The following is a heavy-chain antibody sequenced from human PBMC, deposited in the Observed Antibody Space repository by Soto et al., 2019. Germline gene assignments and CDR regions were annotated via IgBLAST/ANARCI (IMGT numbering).Heavy chain of an antibody. J-gene: IGHJ4*02. CDR1: GFTFSDYY. CDR2: ISSSGSTI. V-gene: IGHV3-11*01. CDR3: ASSASSSWYAVLDY. Sequence: GGSLRLSCAASGFTFSDYYMSWIRQAPGKGLEWVSYISSSGSTIYYADSAKGRFTISRDNAKNSLYLQMNSLRAEDTAVYYCASSASSSWYAVLDYWGQGTLVTVSS. D-gene: IGHD6-13*01.